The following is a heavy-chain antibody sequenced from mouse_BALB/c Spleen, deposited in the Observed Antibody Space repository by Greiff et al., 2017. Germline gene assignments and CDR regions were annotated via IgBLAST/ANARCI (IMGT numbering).Heavy chain of an antibody. Sequence: EVKLQESGPELVKPGASVKISCKASGYTFTDYNMHWVKQSHGKSLEWIGYIYPYNGGTGYNQKFKSKATLTVDNSSSTAYMELRSLTSEDSAVYYCVNWDWFAYWGQGTLVTVSA. D-gene: IGHD4-1*01. CDR3: VNWDWFAY. V-gene: IGHV1S29*02. CDR2: IYPYNGGT. CDR1: GYTFTDYN. J-gene: IGHJ3*01.